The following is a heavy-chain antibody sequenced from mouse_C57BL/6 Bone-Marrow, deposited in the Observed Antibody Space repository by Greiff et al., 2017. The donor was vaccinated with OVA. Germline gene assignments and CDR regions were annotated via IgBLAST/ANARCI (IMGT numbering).Heavy chain of an antibody. J-gene: IGHJ3*01. CDR2: IWSGGST. CDR3: AKNTYDYSFAY. CDR1: GFSLTSYG. Sequence: QVQLQQSGPGLVQPSQSLSITCTVSGFSLTSYGVHWVRQPPGKGLEWLGRIWSGGSTDYNAAFISRLSISKENSKGQVFFKMNSQQADETAKYYCAKNTYDYSFAYWGQGTLVTVSA. V-gene: IGHV2-4*01. D-gene: IGHD2-4*01.